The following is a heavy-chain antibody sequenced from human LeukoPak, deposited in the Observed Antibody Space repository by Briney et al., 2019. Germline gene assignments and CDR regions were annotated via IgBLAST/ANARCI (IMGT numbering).Heavy chain of an antibody. V-gene: IGHV4-31*03. J-gene: IGHJ4*02. D-gene: IGHD4-17*01. CDR2: IYYSGST. Sequence: NASETLSLTCTVSGVSISSGGYYWSWIRQHPGKGLEWIGYIYYSGSTYYNPSLKSRVTISVDTSKNQFSLKLSSVTAADTAVYYCARAEAGSAVTTGFYFDYWGQGTLVTVSS. CDR3: ARAEAGSAVTTGFYFDY. CDR1: GVSISSGGYY.